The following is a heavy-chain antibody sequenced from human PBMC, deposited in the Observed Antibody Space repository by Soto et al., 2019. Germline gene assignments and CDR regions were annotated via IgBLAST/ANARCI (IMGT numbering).Heavy chain of an antibody. D-gene: IGHD2-15*01. Sequence: RGESLNISCKGSGYSFTSYWIGSVRQMPGKGLEWMAIIYPGDSDTNYSPSFHGHVTISADKSISPAYLQWSSLKASDTAMYYCARVVAAAPYYYYRMDVWGQGTTVTVS. CDR2: IYPGDSDT. V-gene: IGHV5-51*01. CDR3: ARVVAAAPYYYYRMDV. CDR1: GYSFTSYW. J-gene: IGHJ6*02.